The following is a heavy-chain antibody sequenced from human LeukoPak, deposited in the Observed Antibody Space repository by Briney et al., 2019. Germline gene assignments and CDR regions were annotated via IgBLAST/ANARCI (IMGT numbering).Heavy chain of an antibody. D-gene: IGHD1-26*01. CDR2: IYSDNT. V-gene: IGHV3-53*01. CDR3: AREVGAIIGY. J-gene: IGHJ4*02. CDR1: GFTVSSNS. Sequence: GGSLRLSCTVSGFTVSSNSMSWVRQAPGKGLEWVSFIYSDNTHYSDSVKGRFTISRDNAKNSLYLQMNSLRAEDTAVYYCAREVGAIIGYWGQGTLVTVSS.